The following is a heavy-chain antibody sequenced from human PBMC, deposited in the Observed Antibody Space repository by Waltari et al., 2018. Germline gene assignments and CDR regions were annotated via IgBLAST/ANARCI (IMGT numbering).Heavy chain of an antibody. CDR3: ARTGSSCWYKNAFDI. CDR2: IIPIFGTA. D-gene: IGHD6-19*01. J-gene: IGHJ3*02. CDR1: GGTFSSYA. V-gene: IGHV1-69*05. Sequence: QVQLVQSGAEVKTPGSSVKVSCKASGGTFSSYAISWVRQAPGQGLGWMGGIIPIFGTANYEQKFQGRVTITTDESTSTAYMELSSLRSEDTAVYYCARTGSSCWYKNAFDIWGQGTMVTVSS.